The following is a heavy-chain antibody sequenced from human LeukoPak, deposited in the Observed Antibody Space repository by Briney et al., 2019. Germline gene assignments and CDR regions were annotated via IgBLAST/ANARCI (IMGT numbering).Heavy chain of an antibody. CDR1: GFTFSSYW. D-gene: IGHD2-2*01. J-gene: IGHJ4*02. CDR3: ARDCGVVPAAMLFDY. Sequence: SGGSLRLSCAASGFTFSSYWMSWVRQAPGKGLEWVANIKQDGSEKYYVDSVKGRFTISRDNAKNSLYLQMNSLRAEDTAVYYCARDCGVVPAAMLFDYWGQGTLVTVSS. V-gene: IGHV3-7*03. CDR2: IKQDGSEK.